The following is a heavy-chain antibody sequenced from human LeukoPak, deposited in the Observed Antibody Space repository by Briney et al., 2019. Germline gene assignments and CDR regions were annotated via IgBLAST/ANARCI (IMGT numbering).Heavy chain of an antibody. V-gene: IGHV3-7*01. CDR3: ARRAIRSYYYYMDV. CDR1: GFTFSSYC. J-gene: IGHJ6*03. Sequence: GGSLRLSCAASGFTFSSYCMNWVRQAPGKGREWVAHIKQDGSEKYYVDSVKGRFTISRDNAKNSLYLQMNSLRAEDTAVYYCARRAIRSYYYYMDVWGKGTTVTISS. CDR2: IKQDGSEK.